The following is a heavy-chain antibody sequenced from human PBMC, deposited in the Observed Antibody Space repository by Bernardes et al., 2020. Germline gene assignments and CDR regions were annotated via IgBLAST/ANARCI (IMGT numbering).Heavy chain of an antibody. CDR3: VRGGSWLSDI. CDR2: IKHDGSVV. CDR1: GFSFSSYW. Sequence: GGSLRLSCAASGFSFSSYWMSWVRQTPGKGLEWVANIKHDGSVVYYVDFAKGRFTISRDNAKNSLLLQMNSLRAEDTAVYFCVRGGSWLSDIWGQGTVVTVSS. J-gene: IGHJ4*02. V-gene: IGHV3-7*04. D-gene: IGHD6-19*01.